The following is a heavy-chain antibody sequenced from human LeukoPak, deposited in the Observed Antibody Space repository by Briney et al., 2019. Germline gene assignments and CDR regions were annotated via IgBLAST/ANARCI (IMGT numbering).Heavy chain of an antibody. CDR1: GFTFSSYA. CDR3: AKSAGWYCSGGSCYARYYFDY. J-gene: IGHJ4*02. V-gene: IGHV3-23*01. D-gene: IGHD2-15*01. Sequence: PGGSLRLSCAASGFTFSSYAMSWVRQAPGKGLEWVSAISGSGGSTYYADSVKGRFTISRDNSKNTLYLQMNSLRAEDTAVYYCAKSAGWYCSGGSCYARYYFDYWGQGTLVTVSS. CDR2: ISGSGGST.